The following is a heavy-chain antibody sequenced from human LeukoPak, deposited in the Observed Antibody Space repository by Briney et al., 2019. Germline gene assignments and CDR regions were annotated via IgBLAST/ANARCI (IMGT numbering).Heavy chain of an antibody. CDR1: GFTFSSYG. CDR2: IRYDGSNK. J-gene: IGHJ4*02. V-gene: IGHV3-30*02. D-gene: IGHD1/OR15-1a*01. Sequence: PGGSLRLSCAASGFTFSSYGMHWVRQAPGKGLEWVAFIRYDGSNKYYADSVKGRFTISRDNSKNTLYLQMTSLRAEDTAVYYCAKDLRPGADGTWHECWGQGTLVIVSS. CDR3: AKDLRPGADGTWHEC.